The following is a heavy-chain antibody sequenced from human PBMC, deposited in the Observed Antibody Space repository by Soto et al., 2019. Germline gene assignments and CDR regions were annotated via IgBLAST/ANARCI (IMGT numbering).Heavy chain of an antibody. CDR1: RFTFSTYS. CDR2: ISSSSSTI. J-gene: IGHJ4*02. V-gene: IGHV3-48*02. D-gene: IGHD2-15*01. Sequence: EVQLVESGGGLVQPGGSLRLSCAASRFTFSTYSMNWVRQAPGKGLEWVSYISSSSSTIYYADSVKGRFTISRDNAKNSLYLQMNSLRDEDTAVYYCARGLGYCSGGSCYSDYWGQGTLVTVSS. CDR3: ARGLGYCSGGSCYSDY.